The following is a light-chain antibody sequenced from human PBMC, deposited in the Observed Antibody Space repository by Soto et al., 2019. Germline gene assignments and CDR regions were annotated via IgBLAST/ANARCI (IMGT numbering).Light chain of an antibody. CDR1: SGHSTYA. CDR2: LNSDGSH. V-gene: IGLV4-69*01. J-gene: IGLJ2*01. Sequence: QPVLNQSPSASASLGASVKLTCTLSSGHSTYAIAWHQQQPEKGPRYLMNLNSDGSHTKGDGIPDRFSGSSSGAERYLTISSLQSEDEADYYCQTWGTGIHVFGGGTKLTVL. CDR3: QTWGTGIHV.